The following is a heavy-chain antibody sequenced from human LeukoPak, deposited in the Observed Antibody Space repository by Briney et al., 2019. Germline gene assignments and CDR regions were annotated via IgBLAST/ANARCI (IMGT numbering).Heavy chain of an antibody. CDR2: IYYSGGT. CDR1: GGSISSSSYY. Sequence: PSETLSLTCTVSGGSISSSSYYWGWIRQPPGKGLEWIGSIYYSGGTYYNPSLKGRVTISVDTSKNQFSLKLSSVTAADTAVYYCASIFYYDSSGYPDYWGQGTLVTVSS. CDR3: ASIFYYDSSGYPDY. V-gene: IGHV4-39*01. D-gene: IGHD3-22*01. J-gene: IGHJ4*02.